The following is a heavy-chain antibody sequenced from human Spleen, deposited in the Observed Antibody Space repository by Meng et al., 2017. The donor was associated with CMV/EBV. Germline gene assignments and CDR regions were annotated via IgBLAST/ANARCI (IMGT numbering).Heavy chain of an antibody. CDR1: GFTFSSYA. D-gene: IGHD2-2*03. V-gene: IGHV3-30*04. J-gene: IGHJ4*02. Sequence: GESLKISCAASGFTFSSYAMHWVRQAPGKGLEWVAVISHDGSNKYYADSVKGRFTISRDNSKNTLYLQMNSLRAEDTAVYYCARDWMSYYFDYWGQGTLVTVSS. CDR3: ARDWMSYYFDY. CDR2: ISHDGSNK.